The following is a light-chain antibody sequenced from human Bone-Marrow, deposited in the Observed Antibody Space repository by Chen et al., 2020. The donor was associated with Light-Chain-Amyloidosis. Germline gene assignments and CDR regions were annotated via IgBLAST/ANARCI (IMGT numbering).Light chain of an antibody. CDR1: SSNIGSNY. V-gene: IGLV1-47*01. Sequence: QSVLTQPPSASGTPGQRVTISCSGSSSNIGSNYVYWYQQLPATAPKLIIYRNKQRPSGVPDRFSGSKSGTSASLAISVLRSEDEADYYCAAWDDSLSGRVFGGGTKLTVL. J-gene: IGLJ3*02. CDR3: AAWDDSLSGRV. CDR2: RNK.